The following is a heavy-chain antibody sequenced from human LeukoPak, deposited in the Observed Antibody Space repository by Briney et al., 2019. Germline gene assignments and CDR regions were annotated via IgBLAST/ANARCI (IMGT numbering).Heavy chain of an antibody. V-gene: IGHV3-23*01. CDR1: GLTFSSYA. D-gene: IGHD2-15*01. CDR3: AKRPVVGDYYFDY. CDR2: ISGSGGST. Sequence: GGSLRLSCAASGLTFSSYAMSWVRQAPGKGLECVSGISGSGGSTYYADSVKGRFTISRDNSKTTLYLQMHSLRAEDTAVYYCAKRPVVGDYYFDYWGQGTLVTVSS. J-gene: IGHJ4*02.